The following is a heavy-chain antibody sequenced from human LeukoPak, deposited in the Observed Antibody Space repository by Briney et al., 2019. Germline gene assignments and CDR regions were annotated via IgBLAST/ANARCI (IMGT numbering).Heavy chain of an antibody. V-gene: IGHV4-59*08. D-gene: IGHD6-13*01. CDR2: IYYSGTT. Sequence: SETLSLTCTVSGGSISSYYWSWIRQPPGKGLEWIGYIYYSGTTNYNLSLKGRVTISVDTSKNQFSLKLSSVTAADTAVYYCARHASPSSWVDYWGQGTLVTVSS. CDR1: GGSISSYY. CDR3: ARHASPSSWVDY. J-gene: IGHJ4*02.